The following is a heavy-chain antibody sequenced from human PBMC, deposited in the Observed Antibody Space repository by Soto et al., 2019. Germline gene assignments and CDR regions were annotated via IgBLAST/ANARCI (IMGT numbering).Heavy chain of an antibody. CDR2: IRSKAYGGTT. CDR3: TRGSTMIVVVRYGMDV. Sequence: EVQLVESGGGLVKPGRSLRLSCTASGFTFGDYAMSWLRQAPGKGLEWVGFIRSKAYGGTTEYAAYVKGRFTISRDDSKSIAYLQMNSLKTEDTAVYYCTRGSTMIVVVRYGMDVWGQGTTVTVSS. V-gene: IGHV3-49*05. D-gene: IGHD3-22*01. J-gene: IGHJ6*02. CDR1: GFTFGDYA.